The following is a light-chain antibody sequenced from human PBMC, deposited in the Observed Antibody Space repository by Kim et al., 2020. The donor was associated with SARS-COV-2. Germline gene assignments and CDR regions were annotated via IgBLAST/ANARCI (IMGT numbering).Light chain of an antibody. CDR2: YDD. CDR3: AAWDDSLNGNYV. J-gene: IGLJ1*01. Sequence: QSVLTQPPSVSEAPRQRVTISCSGSSSNIGNNAVNWYQQLPGKAPKLLIYYDDLLPSGVSDRFSGSKSGTSASLAISGLQSEDEADYYCAAWDDSLNGNYVFGTGTKVTVL. V-gene: IGLV1-36*01. CDR1: SSNIGNNA.